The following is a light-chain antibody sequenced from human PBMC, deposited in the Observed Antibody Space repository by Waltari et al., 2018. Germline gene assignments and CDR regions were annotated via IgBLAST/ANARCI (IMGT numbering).Light chain of an antibody. CDR2: DVN. CDR1: SSDVGGYNY. CDR3: SSYTSDRSYV. V-gene: IGLV2-14*03. J-gene: IGLJ1*01. Sequence: QSALTQPASVSGSPGQSITISCTGTSSDVGGYNYVSWYQQHPGKAPKLMIYDVNNRPSGVSNRVSGSKSGNTASLTISGLQAEDEADYYCSSYTSDRSYVFGTGTKVTVL.